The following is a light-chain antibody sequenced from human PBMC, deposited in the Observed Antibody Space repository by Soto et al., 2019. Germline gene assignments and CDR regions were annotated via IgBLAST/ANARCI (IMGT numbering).Light chain of an antibody. CDR3: AAWDDSLNGPV. J-gene: IGLJ2*01. Sequence: QSVLTQPPSASGTPGQRDTLSCSGSSSNIGSNTVNWYQQLPGTAPKLLIYSNNQRPSGVPDRFSGSKSGTSASLAISGLQSEDEADYYCAAWDDSLNGPVFGGGTKLTVL. CDR2: SNN. V-gene: IGLV1-44*01. CDR1: SSNIGSNT.